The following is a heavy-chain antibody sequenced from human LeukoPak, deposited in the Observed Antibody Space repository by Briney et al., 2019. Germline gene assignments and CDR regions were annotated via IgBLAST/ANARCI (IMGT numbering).Heavy chain of an antibody. D-gene: IGHD2-15*01. CDR3: ARDRYCSGGSCHTNFDY. CDR1: GFTFSSYS. Sequence: GGSLRLSCAASGFTFSSYSMNWVRQAPGKGLEWVSYTSSSSSYIYYADSVKGRFTISRDNAKNSLYLQMNSLRAEDTAVYYCARDRYCSGGSCHTNFDYWGQGTLVTVSS. J-gene: IGHJ4*02. CDR2: TSSSSSYI. V-gene: IGHV3-21*05.